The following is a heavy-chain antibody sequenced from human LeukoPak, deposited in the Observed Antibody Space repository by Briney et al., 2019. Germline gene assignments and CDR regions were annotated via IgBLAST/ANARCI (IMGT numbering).Heavy chain of an antibody. CDR2: FNPYSGAS. Sequence: EASVKVSCKASGYTFTDYYMHWVRQAPGQGLEWVGSFNPYSGASKYAQKLQGRDTMTGDTSISTAYLQLGRVIGDDTAVYYCAKNGDYGYAMDVWGQGTTVTVSS. D-gene: IGHD4-17*01. CDR3: AKNGDYGYAMDV. CDR1: GYTFTDYY. V-gene: IGHV1-2*02. J-gene: IGHJ6*02.